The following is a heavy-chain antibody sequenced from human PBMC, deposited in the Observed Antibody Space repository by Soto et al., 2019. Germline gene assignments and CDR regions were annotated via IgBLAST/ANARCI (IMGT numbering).Heavy chain of an antibody. CDR2: IKSEVEGGRI. V-gene: IGHV3-15*05. D-gene: IGHD2-8*01. Sequence: GGSLRLSCVGSGYTFANDWMTWVRQAPGKGLEWLGRIKSEVEGGRIDYAPAVRGRFSISRDDSQNPLYLQMNSLKSEDTAVYYCTKGGYAIRWGQGTLVTVSS. J-gene: IGHJ4*02. CDR1: GYTFANDW. CDR3: TKGGYAIR.